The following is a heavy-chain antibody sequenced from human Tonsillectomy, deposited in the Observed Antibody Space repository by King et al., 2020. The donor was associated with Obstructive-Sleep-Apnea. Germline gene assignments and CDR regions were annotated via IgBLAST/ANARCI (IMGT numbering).Heavy chain of an antibody. Sequence: VQLVESGGGLVKPGGALRLSCAASGFIFSNYAMNWVRQAPGKGLEWVSSISSSRSYIYYADSVKGRFTISRDNAKNSLYLQMNSLRAEDTAVYYCARGAGSGSYDAFDIWGQGTMVTVSS. D-gene: IGHD3-10*01. CDR1: GFIFSNYA. CDR3: ARGAGSGSYDAFDI. J-gene: IGHJ3*02. CDR2: ISSSRSYI. V-gene: IGHV3-21*01.